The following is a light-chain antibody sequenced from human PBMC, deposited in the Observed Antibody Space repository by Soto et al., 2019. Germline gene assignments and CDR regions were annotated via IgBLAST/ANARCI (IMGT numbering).Light chain of an antibody. CDR3: QQNYSTPPYT. V-gene: IGKV1-39*01. CDR2: AAS. Sequence: DNQMTQSPSSLSASVGDRVTITCRASQSINSYLKWYQQKPGKAPKLLIYAASSLQSGVPSRFSGSGSGTAFSLPISSLQPEDFATYYCQQNYSTPPYTFGQGTKLEIK. CDR1: QSINSY. J-gene: IGKJ2*01.